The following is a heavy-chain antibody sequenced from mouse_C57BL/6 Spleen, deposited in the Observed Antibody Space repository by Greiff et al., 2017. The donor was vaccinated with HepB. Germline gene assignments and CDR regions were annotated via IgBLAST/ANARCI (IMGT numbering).Heavy chain of an antibody. V-gene: IGHV5-6*01. D-gene: IGHD2-2*01. Sequence: EVQGVESGGDLVKPGGSLKLSCAASGFTFSSYGMSWVRQTPDKRLEWVATISSGGSYTYYPDSVKGRFTISRDNAKNTLYLQMSSLKSEDTAMYYCARQSTMVTTRYAMDYWGQGTSVTVSS. CDR3: ARQSTMVTTRYAMDY. CDR1: GFTFSSYG. J-gene: IGHJ4*01. CDR2: ISSGGSYT.